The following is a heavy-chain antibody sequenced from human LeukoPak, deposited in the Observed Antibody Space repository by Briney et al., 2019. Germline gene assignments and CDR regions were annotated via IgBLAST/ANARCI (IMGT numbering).Heavy chain of an antibody. Sequence: GGSLRLSCAASGFTFSSYGMHWVRQAPGKGLEWVAFIRHDGSNKYYADSVKGRFTISRDNSKNTLYLQMNSLRAEDTAVYYCAKDHCSSTSCYPADWGQGTLVTVSS. CDR3: AKDHCSSTSCYPAD. V-gene: IGHV3-30*02. CDR2: IRHDGSNK. D-gene: IGHD2-2*01. J-gene: IGHJ4*02. CDR1: GFTFSSYG.